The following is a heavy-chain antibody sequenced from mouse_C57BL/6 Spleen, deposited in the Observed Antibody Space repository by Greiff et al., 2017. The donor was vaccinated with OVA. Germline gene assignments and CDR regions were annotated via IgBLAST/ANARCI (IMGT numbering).Heavy chain of an antibody. D-gene: IGHD2-5*01. J-gene: IGHJ3*01. CDR2: IDPENGDT. CDR1: GFNIKDDY. Sequence: DVQLQESGAELVRPGASVKLSCTASGFNIKDDYMHWVKQRPEQGLEWIGWIDPENGDTEYASQFQGKATITADTSSNTSYLQLSSLTSEDTAVYYCTTVYFSNPFAYWGQGTLVTVSA. V-gene: IGHV14-4*01. CDR3: TTVYFSNPFAY.